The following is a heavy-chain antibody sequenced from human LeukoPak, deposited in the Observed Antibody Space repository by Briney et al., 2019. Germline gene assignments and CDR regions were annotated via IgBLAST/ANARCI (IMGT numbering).Heavy chain of an antibody. CDR1: GYTFTRYY. Sequence: ASLKLSCKASGYTFTRYYVHWGRHAPGQGLEWMGCINPNSGGTNYAQKFQGRVTMTRDTSISTAYMELSRLRSDDTAVYYCARDHCTNGVCQPIDYWGQGTLVTVSS. CDR3: ARDHCTNGVCQPIDY. V-gene: IGHV1-2*02. D-gene: IGHD2-8*01. J-gene: IGHJ4*02. CDR2: INPNSGGT.